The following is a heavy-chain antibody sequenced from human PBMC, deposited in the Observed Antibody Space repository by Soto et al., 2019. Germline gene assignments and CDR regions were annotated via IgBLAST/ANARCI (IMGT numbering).Heavy chain of an antibody. J-gene: IGHJ4*02. Sequence: PSETLSLTCAVSGGSISSGGYSWSWIRQPPGKGLEWIGYIYHSGSTYYNTSLKSRVTISVDRSKNQFSLKLSSVTAADTAPYYCARTPDHWGQGTLVTVSS. CDR1: GGSISSGGYS. D-gene: IGHD2-15*01. CDR3: ARTPDH. CDR2: IYHSGST. V-gene: IGHV4-30-2*01.